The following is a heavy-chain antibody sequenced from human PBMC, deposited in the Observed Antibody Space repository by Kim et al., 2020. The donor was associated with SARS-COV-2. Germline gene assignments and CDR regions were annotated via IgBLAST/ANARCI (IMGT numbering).Heavy chain of an antibody. Sequence: DYAGSVKSRITINADTSTNQFSLQLNSVSPEDTAVYYCARDTPGQKAYDIWGQGTMVTVSS. CDR3: ARDTPGQKAYDI. V-gene: IGHV6-1*01. J-gene: IGHJ3*02.